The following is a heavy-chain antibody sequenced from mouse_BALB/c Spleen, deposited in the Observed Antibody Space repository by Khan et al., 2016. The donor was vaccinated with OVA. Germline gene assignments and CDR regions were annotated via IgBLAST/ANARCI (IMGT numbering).Heavy chain of an antibody. V-gene: IGHV2-2*02. J-gene: IGHJ4*01. D-gene: IGHD3-1*01. CDR3: ARLGSYAMDY. CDR2: IWSGGST. CDR1: GFSLTSYG. Sequence: QVQLKESGPGLVQPSQSLSITCTVSGFSLTSYGIHWVRQSPGKGLEWLGVIWSGGSTDYNAAFISRLSISKDNSKSQVFFKMNSLQANDIARYYCARLGSYAMDYWGQGTSVTVSS.